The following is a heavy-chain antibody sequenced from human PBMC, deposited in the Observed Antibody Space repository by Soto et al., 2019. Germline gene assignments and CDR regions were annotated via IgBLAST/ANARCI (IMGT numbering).Heavy chain of an antibody. V-gene: IGHV3-30-3*01. D-gene: IGHD6-19*01. CDR2: ISYDGSNK. CDR1: GFTFSSYA. CDR3: ARPQTYRSTGPTWFDP. J-gene: IGHJ5*02. Sequence: GGSLRLSCAASGFTFSSYAMHWVRQAPGKGLEWVAVISYDGSNKYYADSVKGRFTISRDNSKNTLYLQMNSLRAEDTAVYYCARPQTYRSTGPTWFDPWGQGTLVTVSS.